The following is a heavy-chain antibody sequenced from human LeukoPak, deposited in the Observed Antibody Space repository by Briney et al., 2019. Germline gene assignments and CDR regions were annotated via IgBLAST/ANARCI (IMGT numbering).Heavy chain of an antibody. D-gene: IGHD5-18*01. CDR1: TYPFTSYH. CDR3: ARLGFSYGHSDH. Sequence: ASVKVSCKSSTYPFTSYHINWVRQASGQGLEWMGWMDPKTGNTAYAQHFQGRVTMTRNISVNTAYLDLRDLLPDDTAVYYCARLGFSYGHSDHWGQGTLVTVSS. CDR2: MDPKTGNT. V-gene: IGHV1-8*01. J-gene: IGHJ4*02.